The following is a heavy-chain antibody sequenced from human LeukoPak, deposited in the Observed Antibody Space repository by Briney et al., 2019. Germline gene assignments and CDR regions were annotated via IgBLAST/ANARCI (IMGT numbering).Heavy chain of an antibody. Sequence: SETLSLTCAVYGGSFSGYYWSWTRQPPGKGLEWIGEINHSGSTNYNPSLKSRVTISVDTSKNQFSLKLSSVTAADTAVYYCARGYHKDWFDPWGQGTLVTVSS. D-gene: IGHD2-2*01. CDR2: INHSGST. CDR1: GGSFSGYY. V-gene: IGHV4-34*01. J-gene: IGHJ5*02. CDR3: ARGYHKDWFDP.